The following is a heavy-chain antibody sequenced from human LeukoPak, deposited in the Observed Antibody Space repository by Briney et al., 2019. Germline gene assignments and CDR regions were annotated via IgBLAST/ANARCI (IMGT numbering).Heavy chain of an antibody. V-gene: IGHV1-18*04. CDR3: ARDRPGRYCSSISCYSASPFDP. Sequence: ASVKVSCKASGYTFTGYHMHWVRQAPGQGLEWMGWISAYNGNTNYAQKLQGRVTMTTDTSTSTAYMELRSLRSDDTAVYYCARDRPGRYCSSISCYSASPFDPWGQGTLVTVSS. CDR2: ISAYNGNT. J-gene: IGHJ5*02. D-gene: IGHD2-2*02. CDR1: GYTFTGYH.